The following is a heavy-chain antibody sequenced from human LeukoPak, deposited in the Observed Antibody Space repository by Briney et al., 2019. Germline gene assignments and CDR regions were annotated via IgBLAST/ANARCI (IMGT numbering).Heavy chain of an antibody. CDR2: INPNSGDT. CDR1: GYIFTGYY. D-gene: IGHD5-24*01. CDR3: ATRPSGDPFEY. V-gene: IGHV1-2*02. J-gene: IGHJ4*02. Sequence: ASVKVSCKASGYIFTGYYMHWVRQPPGLGLEWMGWINPNSGDTNYAQKFLGRVTMTRDTSTSTAFMELRSLRSDDTAVYYCATRPSGDPFEYWGQGTLVTVSS.